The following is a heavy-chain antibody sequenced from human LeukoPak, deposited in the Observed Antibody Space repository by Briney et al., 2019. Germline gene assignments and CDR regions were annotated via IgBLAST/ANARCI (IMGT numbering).Heavy chain of an antibody. CDR1: GFTFDDYA. D-gene: IGHD2-2*01. Sequence: PGRSLRLSCAASGFTFDDYAMHWVRQAPGKGLEWVSGISWNSGSIGYADSVKGRFTISRDSAENSLYLQMNNLRAEDTAVYYCARDGVLSDTSWEYFDYWGQGTLVTVSS. CDR2: ISWNSGSI. V-gene: IGHV3-9*01. J-gene: IGHJ4*02. CDR3: ARDGVLSDTSWEYFDY.